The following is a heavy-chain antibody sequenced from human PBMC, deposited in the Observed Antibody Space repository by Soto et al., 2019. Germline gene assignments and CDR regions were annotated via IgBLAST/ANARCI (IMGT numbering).Heavy chain of an antibody. Sequence: GGSLRLSCAASGFTFSSYAMSWVRQAPGKGLEWVSAISGSGGSTYYADSVKGRFTISRDNSKNTLYLQMNSLRAEDTAVYYCARDYELRYCSGGSCASTDYYYGMDVWGQGTTVTVSS. V-gene: IGHV3-23*01. J-gene: IGHJ6*02. CDR2: ISGSGGST. CDR3: ARDYELRYCSGGSCASTDYYYGMDV. CDR1: GFTFSSYA. D-gene: IGHD2-15*01.